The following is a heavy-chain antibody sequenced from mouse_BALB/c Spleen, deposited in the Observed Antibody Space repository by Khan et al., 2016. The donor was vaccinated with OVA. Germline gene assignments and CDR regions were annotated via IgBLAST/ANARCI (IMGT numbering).Heavy chain of an antibody. Sequence: QIQLVQSGPELKKPGETVRISCKASGYTFTTDGMQWVQKMPGKGLKWIGWINTHSGVPKYAQDFKGRFAFSLETSANTAYLQFTNLKTEDTATLFCARGGAAFYRNDGGAMDSWGQGTSVTVAS. V-gene: IGHV9-4*02. CDR1: GYTFTTDG. D-gene: IGHD2-12*01. J-gene: IGHJ4*01. CDR2: INTHSGVP. CDR3: ARGGAAFYRNDGGAMDS.